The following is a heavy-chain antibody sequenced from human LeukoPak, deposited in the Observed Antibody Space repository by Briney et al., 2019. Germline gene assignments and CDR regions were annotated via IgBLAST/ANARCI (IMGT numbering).Heavy chain of an antibody. Sequence: PSETLSLTCTVSGGSISSNYWSWTRQPPGKGLEWIGYIYYTGSTIYNPSLKGRVSVSLDTSKNQFSLRLSSVTAADTAVYYCARGDYYFDIWGQGTLVTVSS. J-gene: IGHJ4*02. CDR1: GGSISSNY. CDR3: ARGDYYFDI. V-gene: IGHV4-59*08. D-gene: IGHD2-21*02. CDR2: IYYTGST.